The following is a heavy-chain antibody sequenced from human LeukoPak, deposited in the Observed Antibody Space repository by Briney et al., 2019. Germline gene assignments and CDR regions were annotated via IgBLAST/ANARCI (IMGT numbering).Heavy chain of an antibody. CDR1: RFTFSTYG. CDR2: ISYDGSNK. Sequence: PGGSLRLSCAASRFTFSTYGMYGVRQAPGKGLEWAAVISYDGSNKYYADSVKGRFTISRDNSKNTLYLQMNSLRVEDTAVYYCAKDLSPLVWFVSGSDAFDIWGQGTMVTVSS. D-gene: IGHD3-10*01. V-gene: IGHV3-30*18. J-gene: IGHJ3*02. CDR3: AKDLSPLVWFVSGSDAFDI.